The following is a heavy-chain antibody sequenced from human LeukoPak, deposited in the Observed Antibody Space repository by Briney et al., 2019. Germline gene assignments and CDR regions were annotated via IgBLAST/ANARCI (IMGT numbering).Heavy chain of an antibody. D-gene: IGHD6-13*01. Sequence: SETLSLTCAVYVGSFSGYYWSWIRQPPGKGLEWIGEINHSGSTNYNSSLKSRVTISVDTSKNQFSLKLSSVTAADTAVYYCARGRAAGYWGQGTLVTVSS. CDR1: VGSFSGYY. CDR3: ARGRAAGY. V-gene: IGHV4-34*01. J-gene: IGHJ4*02. CDR2: INHSGST.